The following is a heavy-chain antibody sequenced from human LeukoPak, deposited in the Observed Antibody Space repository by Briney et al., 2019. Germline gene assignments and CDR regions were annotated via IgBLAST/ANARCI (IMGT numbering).Heavy chain of an antibody. J-gene: IGHJ4*02. CDR3: AKEAWRRAVAGPFDY. CDR2: ISYDGSNK. D-gene: IGHD6-19*01. V-gene: IGHV3-30*18. CDR1: GFTFSSYG. Sequence: GGSLRLSCAASGFTFSSYGMHWVRQAPGKGLEWVAVISYDGSNKYYADSVKGRFTISRDNSKNTLYLQMNSLRAEGTAVYYCAKEAWRRAVAGPFDYWGQGTLVTVSS.